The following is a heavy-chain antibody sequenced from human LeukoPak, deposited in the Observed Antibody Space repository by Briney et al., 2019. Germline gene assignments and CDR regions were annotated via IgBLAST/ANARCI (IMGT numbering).Heavy chain of an antibody. Sequence: SETLSLTCAVSGGSISSDNWWSWVRQPPGKGLEWIGEIYHSGSTNYNPSLKSRVTISVDKSKNQFSLKLSSVTAADTAVYYCAKVAKYYYGSETYFFFEDWGQGTLVTVSS. V-gene: IGHV4-4*02. J-gene: IGHJ4*02. CDR3: AKVAKYYYGSETYFFFED. CDR1: GGSISSDNW. D-gene: IGHD3-10*01. CDR2: IYHSGST.